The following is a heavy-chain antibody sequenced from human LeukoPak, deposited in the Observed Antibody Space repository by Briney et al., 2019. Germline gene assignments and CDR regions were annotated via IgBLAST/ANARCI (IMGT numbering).Heavy chain of an antibody. D-gene: IGHD3-22*01. J-gene: IGHJ4*02. CDR1: GFTFSSYS. V-gene: IGHV3-48*01. CDR3: ARDPVYYDSRGFDY. Sequence: GGSLRLSCAASGFTFSSYSMNWVRQAPGKGLEWVSYISSSSSTIYYADSVKGRFTISRDNAKNSLYLQMNSLRAEDTAVYYCARDPVYYDSRGFDYWGQGTLVTVSS. CDR2: ISSSSSTI.